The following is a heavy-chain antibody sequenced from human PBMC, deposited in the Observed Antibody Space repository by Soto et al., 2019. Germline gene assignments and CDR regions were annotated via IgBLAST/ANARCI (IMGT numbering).Heavy chain of an antibody. CDR3: ARDTYDINKRHWFDP. D-gene: IGHD3-9*01. V-gene: IGHV3-23*01. CDR2: ISGSGGST. Sequence: PGGSLRLSCAASGFTFSSYAMSWVRQAPGKGLEWVSAISGSGGSTYYADSVKGRFTISRDNSKNTLYLQMNSLRAEDTAVYYCARDTYDINKRHWFDPWGQGTLVTVSS. J-gene: IGHJ5*02. CDR1: GFTFSSYA.